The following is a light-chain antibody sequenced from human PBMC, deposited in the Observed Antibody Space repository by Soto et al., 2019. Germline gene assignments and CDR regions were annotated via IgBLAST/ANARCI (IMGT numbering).Light chain of an antibody. CDR1: QSVSSSY. J-gene: IGKJ2*01. Sequence: ESVLTKSPGNMSLSTGERATLSCRASQSVSSSYLAWYQQKPGQAPRLLIYGASSRATVIPDRFSGSGSGTDFTLTISRLEPEDFALYYSQHYGSSLDNFGQGTKLGI. V-gene: IGKV3-20*01. CDR3: QHYGSSLDN. CDR2: GAS.